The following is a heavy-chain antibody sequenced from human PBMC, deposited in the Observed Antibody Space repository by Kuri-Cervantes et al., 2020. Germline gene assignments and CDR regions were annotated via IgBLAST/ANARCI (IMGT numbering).Heavy chain of an antibody. CDR1: GFTVSSNY. V-gene: IGHV3-30*18. Sequence: GESLKISCAASGFTVSSNYMSWVRQAPGKGLEWVAVISYDGSNKYYADSVKGRFTISRDNSKNTLYLQMNSLRAEDTAVYYCAKTATTYYYDSSGYYEDYWGQGTLVTVSS. CDR2: ISYDGSNK. CDR3: AKTATTYYYDSSGYYEDY. D-gene: IGHD3-22*01. J-gene: IGHJ4*02.